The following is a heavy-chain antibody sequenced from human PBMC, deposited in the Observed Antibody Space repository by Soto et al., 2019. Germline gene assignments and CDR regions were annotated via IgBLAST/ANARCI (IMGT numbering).Heavy chain of an antibody. D-gene: IGHD1-26*01. CDR3: ASLSGSYTDYYYYGMDV. Sequence: GASVKVSCKASGYTFTSYAMHWVRQAPGQRLEWMGWINAGNGNTKYSQKFQGRVTITRDTSASTAYMELSSLRSEDTAVYYCASLSGSYTDYYYYGMDVWGQGTTVTVSS. J-gene: IGHJ6*02. CDR2: INAGNGNT. CDR1: GYTFTSYA. V-gene: IGHV1-3*01.